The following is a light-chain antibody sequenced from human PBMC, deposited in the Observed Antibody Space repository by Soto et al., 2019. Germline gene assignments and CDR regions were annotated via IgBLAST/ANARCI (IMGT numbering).Light chain of an antibody. V-gene: IGKV3-20*01. CDR1: QSVSSNY. Sequence: TVLTQSPGTLSLSPGERVTLSCRASQSVSSNYLAWFQQKPGQAPRLLIYGASSRATGIPDRFSGSGSGTDFTLTISRLEPDDFAVYYCQQYGDSPYTFGQGTKLEIK. J-gene: IGKJ2*01. CDR3: QQYGDSPYT. CDR2: GAS.